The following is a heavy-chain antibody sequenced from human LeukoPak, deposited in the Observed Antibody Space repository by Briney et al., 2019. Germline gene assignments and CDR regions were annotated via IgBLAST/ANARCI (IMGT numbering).Heavy chain of an antibody. D-gene: IGHD1-26*01. J-gene: IGHJ3*02. Sequence: ASVKVSCKAPGFTFTSSAVQWVRQARGQRLEWIGWIVVGSGNTNYAQKFQERVTITRDMSTSTAYMELSSLRSEDTAVYYCAASRYSGSYAAFDIWGQGTMVTVSS. CDR3: AASRYSGSYAAFDI. V-gene: IGHV1-58*01. CDR2: IVVGSGNT. CDR1: GFTFTSSA.